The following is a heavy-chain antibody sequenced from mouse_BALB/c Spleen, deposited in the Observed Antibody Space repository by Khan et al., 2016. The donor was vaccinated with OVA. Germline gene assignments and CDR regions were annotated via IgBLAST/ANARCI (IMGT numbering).Heavy chain of an antibody. Sequence: QVQLKQSGPGLVAPSQSLSITCTVSDFSLDNYSIHWIRQSPGKGLEWLGVIWSAGSTDYNAAFISRLTITKDISRSQVFFQVNSLQPNDTAIYYCARRGYDYGRGALFAYWGQGTLVTVSA. CDR2: IWSAGST. J-gene: IGHJ3*01. V-gene: IGHV2-2*02. CDR1: DFSLDNYS. D-gene: IGHD2-4*01. CDR3: ARRGYDYGRGALFAY.